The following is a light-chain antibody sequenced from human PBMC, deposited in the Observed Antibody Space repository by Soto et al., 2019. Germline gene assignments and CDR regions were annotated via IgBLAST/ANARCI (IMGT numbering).Light chain of an antibody. J-gene: IGLJ1*01. Sequence: QSALTQPASVSGSPGQSITISCTGTSSDVGAYNYVSWYQQHPGKAPKFLIYEVNNRPSGVSDRFSGSKSVNTASLTISALQAEDAADYYCASYTRGGTYVFGTATKVTVL. CDR3: ASYTRGGTYV. V-gene: IGLV2-14*01. CDR2: EVN. CDR1: SSDVGAYNY.